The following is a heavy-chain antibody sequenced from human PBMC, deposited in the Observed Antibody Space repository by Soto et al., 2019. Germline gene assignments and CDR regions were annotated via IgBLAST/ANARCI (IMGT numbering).Heavy chain of an antibody. Sequence: ASVKVSCKASGYTFTSYAMHWVRQAPGQRLEWMGWINAGNGNTKYSQKFQGRVTITRDTSASTAYMELSSLRSEDTAVYYCARGYYDFWSGYYSGLGNYWGQGTLVTVSS. J-gene: IGHJ4*02. V-gene: IGHV1-3*01. CDR1: GYTFTSYA. CDR3: ARGYYDFWSGYYSGLGNY. CDR2: INAGNGNT. D-gene: IGHD3-3*01.